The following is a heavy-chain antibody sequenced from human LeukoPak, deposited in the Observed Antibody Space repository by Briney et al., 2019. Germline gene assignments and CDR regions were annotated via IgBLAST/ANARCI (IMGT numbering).Heavy chain of an antibody. CDR2: IGSTTTYI. Sequence: PGGSLRLSCAASGFTFSTYTLSWVRQAPGKGLEWVSSIGSTTTYIFYADSVQGRFTISRDNAKNSLYLQMNSLRAEDTAVYYCARPDCSSNPYGMDVWGQGTTVTVSS. D-gene: IGHD4-11*01. J-gene: IGHJ6*02. V-gene: IGHV3-21*01. CDR3: ARPDCSSNPYGMDV. CDR1: GFTFSTYT.